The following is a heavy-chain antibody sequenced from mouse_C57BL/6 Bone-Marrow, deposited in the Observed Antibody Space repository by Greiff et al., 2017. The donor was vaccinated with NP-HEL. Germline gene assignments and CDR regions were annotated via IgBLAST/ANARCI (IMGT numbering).Heavy chain of an antibody. CDR2: INPNNGGT. D-gene: IGHD2-4*01. CDR3: ARSGGLRRGPYWYFDV. CDR1: GYTFTDYN. V-gene: IGHV1-18*01. J-gene: IGHJ1*03. Sequence: EVQLQESGPELVKPGASVKIPCKASGYTFTDYNMDWVKQSHGKSLEWIGDINPNNGGTIYNQKFKGKATLTVDKSSSTAYMELRSLTSEDTAVYYCARSGGLRRGPYWYFDVWGTGTTVTVSS.